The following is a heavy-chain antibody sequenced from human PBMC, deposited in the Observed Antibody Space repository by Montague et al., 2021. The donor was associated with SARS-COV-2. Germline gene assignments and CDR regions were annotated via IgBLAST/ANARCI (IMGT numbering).Heavy chain of an antibody. CDR3: APYKMGYHYRGSDV. J-gene: IGHJ6*02. V-gene: IGHV3-23*01. CDR2: IDAGGGAT. CDR1: GFTFSTYA. D-gene: IGHD3-10*01. Sequence: SLRLSCAASGFTFSTYAMTWVRHTPGKGLEWVSAIDAGGGATYDADSVKGRFTISRDNPKNTLYLQMNSLRAEDTAVYYRAPYKMGYHYRGSDVRGQGTTVTVSS.